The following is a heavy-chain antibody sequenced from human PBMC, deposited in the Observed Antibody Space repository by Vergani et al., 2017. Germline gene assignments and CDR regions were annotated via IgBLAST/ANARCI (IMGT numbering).Heavy chain of an antibody. CDR3: AKDVSYSTAWPHFDS. CDR2: ISYDGDRR. Sequence: QVHLVESGGGVVQPGRSLTLSCVASGFSFRGHGMHWVRQAPGKGLEWVAMISYDGDRRDYGDFAKGRFTISRDSSKTVYLQMNSLRVEDTAMYFCAKDVSYSTAWPHFDSRLQGTLVTVSS. J-gene: IGHJ4*02. CDR1: GFSFRGHG. V-gene: IGHV3-30*18. D-gene: IGHD4-11*01.